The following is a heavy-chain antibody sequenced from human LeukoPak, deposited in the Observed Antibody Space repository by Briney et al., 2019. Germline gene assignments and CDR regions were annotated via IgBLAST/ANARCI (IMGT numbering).Heavy chain of an antibody. CDR2: IYYSGRT. CDR1: GDSVSRSDSY. V-gene: IGHV4-39*01. J-gene: IGHJ1*01. Sequence: PSETLSLTCTICGDSVSRSDSYWDWIRQPPGKGLERIGTIYYSGRTYYSPSLKSRVTLCVDMSNNQFSLTLSSVTAADTALYFCARRRYYDSSGYLEWGQGTLVTVSS. CDR3: ARRRYYDSSGYLE. D-gene: IGHD3-22*01.